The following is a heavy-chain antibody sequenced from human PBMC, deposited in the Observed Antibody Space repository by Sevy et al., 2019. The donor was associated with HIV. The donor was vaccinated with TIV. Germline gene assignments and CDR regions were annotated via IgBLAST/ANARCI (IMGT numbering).Heavy chain of an antibody. D-gene: IGHD1-1*01. CDR1: GFTFGDYA. CDR3: TGWKGAQSIFDY. Sequence: GGSLRLSCTASGFTFGDYAMNWVRQAPGKGLEWVAFLKSKAYGGTLDYAASVKDRFTISRDDSKNIAHLQMNDLKTEDTAIYYCTGWKGAQSIFDYWGQGALVTVSS. V-gene: IGHV3-49*04. J-gene: IGHJ4*02. CDR2: LKSKAYGGTL.